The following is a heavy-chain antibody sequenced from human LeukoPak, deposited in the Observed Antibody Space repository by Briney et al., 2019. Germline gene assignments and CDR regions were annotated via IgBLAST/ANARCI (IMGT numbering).Heavy chain of an antibody. J-gene: IGHJ5*02. CDR3: ARSLGGIAAANNWFDP. CDR1: GYTFTSYG. CDR2: ISAYSGNT. V-gene: IGHV1-18*01. Sequence: ASVKVSCKASGYTFTSYGISWVRQAPGQGLEWMGWISAYSGNTNYAQKLQGRVTMTTDTSTSTAYMELRSLRSDDTAVYYCARSLGGIAAANNWFDPWGQGTLVTVSS. D-gene: IGHD6-13*01.